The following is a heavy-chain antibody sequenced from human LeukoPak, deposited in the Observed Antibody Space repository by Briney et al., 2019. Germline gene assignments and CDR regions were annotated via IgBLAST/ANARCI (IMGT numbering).Heavy chain of an antibody. CDR2: ISGSGGST. V-gene: IGHV3-23*01. Sequence: GGSLRLSCAASGFTFSSYGMSWVRQAPGKGLEWVSAISGSGGSTYYADSVKGRFTISRDNSKNTLYLQMNSLRAEDTAVYYCAKDRGYGDYSDAFDIWGQGTMVTVSS. CDR3: AKDRGYGDYSDAFDI. D-gene: IGHD4-17*01. J-gene: IGHJ3*02. CDR1: GFTFSSYG.